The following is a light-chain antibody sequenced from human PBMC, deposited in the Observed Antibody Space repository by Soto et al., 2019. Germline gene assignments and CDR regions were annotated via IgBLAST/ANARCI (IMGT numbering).Light chain of an antibody. Sequence: QSVLTQPPSGSGTPGRRVTISCSGSNSNIGSNTVNWYQQLPGTAPKLLIYYDNLRPSGVPDRISGSKSGTSASLAISGLQSDDEADYYCAAWDDSLNGRVFGTGTKVTVL. CDR2: YDN. J-gene: IGLJ1*01. CDR3: AAWDDSLNGRV. CDR1: NSNIGSNT. V-gene: IGLV1-44*01.